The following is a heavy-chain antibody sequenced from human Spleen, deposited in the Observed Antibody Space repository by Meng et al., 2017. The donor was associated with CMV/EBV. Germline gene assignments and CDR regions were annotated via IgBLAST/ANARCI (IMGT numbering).Heavy chain of an antibody. J-gene: IGHJ4*02. CDR1: FTRQY. CDR3: ARRGGKTYYDFWSGYYMN. Sequence: FTRQYIHRVPPGPGPGLEWMGWVNPNSGGPNYEPKFPNEVTMTRDQSISPAYMGLSSLRADDTGVYCCARRGGKTYYDFWSGYYMNWGQGTLVTVSS. CDR2: VNPNSGGP. D-gene: IGHD3-3*01. V-gene: IGHV1-2*02.